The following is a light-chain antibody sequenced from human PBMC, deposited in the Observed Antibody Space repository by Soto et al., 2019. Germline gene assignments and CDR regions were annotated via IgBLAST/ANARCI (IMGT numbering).Light chain of an antibody. CDR1: RSDIGDSNF. J-gene: IGLJ1*01. V-gene: IGLV2-14*01. CDR2: EVN. Sequence: QSALTRPASVSGSPGQSVTISCTGPRSDIGDSNFISWYQQSPGKAPRLLIYEVNNRPSGVSRRFSGSKAGNTASLTISGLLEDDEADYFCASFRSGTILVFGSGTKVTVL. CDR3: ASFRSGTILV.